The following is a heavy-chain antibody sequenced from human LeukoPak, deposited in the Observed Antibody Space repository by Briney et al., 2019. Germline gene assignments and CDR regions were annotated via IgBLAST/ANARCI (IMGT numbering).Heavy chain of an antibody. CDR1: GFTFSSYS. D-gene: IGHD3-16*01. CDR2: ISSSSSYI. CDR3: ARDRSLGPPGGFDY. Sequence: GSLRLSCAASGFTFSSYSMNWVRQAPGKGLEWVSSISSSSSYIYYADSVKGRFTISRDNAKNSLYLQMHSLRVDDTAVYYCARDRSLGPPGGFDYWGQGTLVTVSS. V-gene: IGHV3-21*01. J-gene: IGHJ4*02.